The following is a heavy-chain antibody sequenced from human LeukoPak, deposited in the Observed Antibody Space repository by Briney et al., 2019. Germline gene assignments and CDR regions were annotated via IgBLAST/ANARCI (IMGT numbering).Heavy chain of an antibody. V-gene: IGHV3-7*01. CDR1: GFTFSSYT. CDR3: ARGVI. CDR2: IKYDGSEK. Sequence: PGGSLRVSCAASGFTFSSYTMNWVRQAPGKGLEWVANIKYDGSEKYYVDSVKGRFTISRDNTKNSLYLQMNSLSAEDTAVYHCARGVIWGQGTMVTVSP. J-gene: IGHJ3*02.